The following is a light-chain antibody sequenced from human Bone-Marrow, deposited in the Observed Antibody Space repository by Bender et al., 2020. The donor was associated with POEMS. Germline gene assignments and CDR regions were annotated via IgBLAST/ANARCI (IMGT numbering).Light chain of an antibody. V-gene: IGLV1-40*01. Sequence: QSVLTQPPSVSGAPGQRVTISCTGSSSNIGAGYEVHWYQQLPGRAPNLLIYGNSNRPSGVPDRFSGSESGTSASLAITGLQAEDEADYYCQSYDSSLSGYVFGTGTKVTVL. CDR3: QSYDSSLSGYV. CDR2: GNS. J-gene: IGLJ1*01. CDR1: SSNIGAGYE.